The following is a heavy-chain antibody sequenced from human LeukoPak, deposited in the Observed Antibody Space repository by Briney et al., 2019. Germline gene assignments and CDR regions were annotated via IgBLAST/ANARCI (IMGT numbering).Heavy chain of an antibody. CDR2: IYHSGNT. J-gene: IGHJ4*02. Sequence: SETLSLTCTVSGYSISSGYYWGWIRQPPGKGLEWIGSIYHSGNTNYNPSLKSRVTISVDKSKNQFSLKLSSVTAADTAVYYCARGPLMIAAAGTPFDYWGQGTLVTVSS. V-gene: IGHV4-38-2*02. CDR1: GYSISSGYY. CDR3: ARGPLMIAAAGTPFDY. D-gene: IGHD6-13*01.